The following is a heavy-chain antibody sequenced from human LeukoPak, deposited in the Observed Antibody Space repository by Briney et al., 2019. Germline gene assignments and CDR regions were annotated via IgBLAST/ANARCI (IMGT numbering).Heavy chain of an antibody. V-gene: IGHV1-8*03. CDR1: GYTFTSYA. D-gene: IGHD2-2*01. J-gene: IGHJ4*02. Sequence: ASMKVSCKASGYTFTSYAINWVRQATGQGLEWMGWMNPNSGNTGYAQKFQGRVTITRNTSKSTAYMELNSLRSEDTAVYYCARRARYCSSTSCYPNFDCWGQGTLVTVSS. CDR3: ARRARYCSSTSCYPNFDC. CDR2: MNPNSGNT.